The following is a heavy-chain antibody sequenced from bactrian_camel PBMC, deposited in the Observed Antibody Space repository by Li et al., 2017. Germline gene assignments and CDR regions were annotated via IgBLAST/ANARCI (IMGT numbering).Heavy chain of an antibody. D-gene: IGHD5*01. Sequence: VQLVESGGGLVQPGGSLRLSCAASGFTFSSYAMSWVRQAPGKEREGVGCINWSGGSSTYGDSVKGRFTISRDNAKNTVYLQMNSLKPEDTAMYYCNVGLCGTWPPGQDNYWGQGTQVTV. V-gene: IGHV3S40*01. CDR2: INWSGGSS. J-gene: IGHJ4*01. CDR1: GFTFSSYA. CDR3: NVGLCGTWPPGQDNY.